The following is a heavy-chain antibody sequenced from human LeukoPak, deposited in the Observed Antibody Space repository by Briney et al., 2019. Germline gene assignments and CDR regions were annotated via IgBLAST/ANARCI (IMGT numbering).Heavy chain of an antibody. V-gene: IGHV4-59*01. CDR2: IYYSGST. Sequence: SETLSLTCTVSGASISNYYWSWIRQPPGKGLEWIGYIYYSGSTNYNPSLKSRVTISVDTSKNQFSLKLSSVTAADTAVYYCARAPYAEYFQHWGQGTLVTVSS. CDR1: GASISNYY. J-gene: IGHJ1*01. CDR3: ARAPYAEYFQH.